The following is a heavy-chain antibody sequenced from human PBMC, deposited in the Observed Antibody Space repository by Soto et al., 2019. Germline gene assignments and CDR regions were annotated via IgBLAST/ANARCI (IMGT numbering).Heavy chain of an antibody. J-gene: IGHJ6*02. CDR1: GGSISSGDYY. CDR2: NYYSGST. Sequence: SETLSLTCTVSGGSISSGDYYWSWIRQPPGKGLEWIGYNYYSGSTYYNPSLKSRVTISVDTSKNHFSLKLSSVTAADTAVYYCARDHYVYDILTGYGYYYGMDVWGQGTTVTVS. D-gene: IGHD3-9*01. CDR3: ARDHYVYDILTGYGYYYGMDV. V-gene: IGHV4-30-4*01.